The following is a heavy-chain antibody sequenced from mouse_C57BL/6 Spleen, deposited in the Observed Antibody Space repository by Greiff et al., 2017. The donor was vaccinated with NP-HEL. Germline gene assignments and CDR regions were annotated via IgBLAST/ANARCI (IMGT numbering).Heavy chain of an antibody. CDR1: GYTFTDYN. Sequence: EVQLQQSGPELVKPGASVKITCKASGYTFTDYNMDWVKQSHGKSLEWIGDINPNNGGTIYNQKFKGKDTLTVDKSSSTAYMELRSLTFEDTAFYYCARHGSKVYYAMDYWGQGTSVTVSS. J-gene: IGHJ4*01. D-gene: IGHD1-1*01. CDR3: ARHGSKVYYAMDY. CDR2: INPNNGGT. V-gene: IGHV1-18*01.